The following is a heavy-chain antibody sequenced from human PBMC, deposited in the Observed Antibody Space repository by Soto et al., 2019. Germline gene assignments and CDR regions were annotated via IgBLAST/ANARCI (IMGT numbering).Heavy chain of an antibody. CDR3: AREEDYYGSGSYYNKYNWFDP. D-gene: IGHD3-10*01. V-gene: IGHV4-4*07. Sequence: TLSLTCTVSGGSISSYYWSWIRQPAGKGLEWIGRIYTHGTTNYNPSLKSRVTVSVDTSKNQLSLKLTSVTAADTAVYYCAREEDYYGSGSYYNKYNWFDPWGQGTLVTVSS. CDR1: GGSISSYY. CDR2: IYTHGTT. J-gene: IGHJ5*02.